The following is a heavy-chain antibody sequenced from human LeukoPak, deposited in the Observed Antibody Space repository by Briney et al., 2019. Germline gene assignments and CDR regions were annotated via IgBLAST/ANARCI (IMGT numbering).Heavy chain of an antibody. D-gene: IGHD2-2*01. J-gene: IGHJ4*02. Sequence: ASVKVSCKASGYTFTSYGISWVRQAPGQGLEWMGWISGYSGNTNYVQKFQGRVTMATDTSTSTVYMELRSLRSDDTAVYYCPRDIATVVHQEWGQGTLVTVSS. CDR2: ISGYSGNT. CDR3: PRDIATVVHQE. V-gene: IGHV1-18*01. CDR1: GYTFTSYG.